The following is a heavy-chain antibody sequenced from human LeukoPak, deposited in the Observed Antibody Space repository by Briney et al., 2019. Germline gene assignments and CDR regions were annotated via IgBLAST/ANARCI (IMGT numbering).Heavy chain of an antibody. D-gene: IGHD3-22*01. CDR2: IYYSGSI. J-gene: IGHJ5*02. V-gene: IGHV4-31*03. CDR3: ARFQKGSGSNKWFDP. Sequence: AHPVSLICTVSGRHISSGGYLWSWIPQHPGEGLEWIGYIYYSGSIYYNPSLKSRVPISVDKSKTVFSLELSSVSAADRAVFFCARFQKGSGSNKWFDPWGQGTLVTVSS. CDR1: GRHISSGGYL.